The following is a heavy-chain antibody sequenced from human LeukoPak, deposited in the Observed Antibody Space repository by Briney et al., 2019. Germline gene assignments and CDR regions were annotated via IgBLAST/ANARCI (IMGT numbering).Heavy chain of an antibody. Sequence: SETLSLTCTVSGGSISSYYWGWIRQPPGKGLEWVGNVYYTGSTYYNPSLKSRVTISLDTSKNQFSLKLSPVTAADTAVYYCMVRGPEAKKDAFDIWGQGTMVTVSS. V-gene: IGHV4-39*07. J-gene: IGHJ3*02. CDR1: GGSISSYY. D-gene: IGHD3-10*01. CDR2: VYYTGST. CDR3: MVRGPEAKKDAFDI.